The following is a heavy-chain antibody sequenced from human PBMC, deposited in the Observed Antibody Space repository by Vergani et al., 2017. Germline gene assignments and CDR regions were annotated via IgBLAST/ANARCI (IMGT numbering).Heavy chain of an antibody. D-gene: IGHD3-3*01. CDR2: VYARDSIT. CDR3: ARLGDGYYYHGFDI. J-gene: IGHJ3*02. Sequence: EVQLVQSGAEVKKPGESLKISCEGSRYTFTDYWVGWVRQKPGKGLEWMGVVYARDSITRYSLSFEGQVTISADKSINTAYLEWDSLRASDSAMYYCARLGDGYYYHGFDIWGQGTAVTVSS. CDR1: RYTFTDYW. V-gene: IGHV5-51*01.